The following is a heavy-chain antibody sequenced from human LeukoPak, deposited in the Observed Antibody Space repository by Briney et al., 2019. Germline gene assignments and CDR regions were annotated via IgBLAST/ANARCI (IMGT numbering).Heavy chain of an antibody. CDR1: GFTFSSYA. V-gene: IGHV3-23*01. CDR2: ISGSGGST. CDR3: AKDTDYYGSGSYSDP. Sequence: PRGSLRLSCAASGFTFSSYAMSWVRQAPGKGLEWVSAISGSGGSTYYADSVKGRFTISRDNSKNTLYLQMNSLRAEDTAVYYCAKDTDYYGSGSYSDPWGQGTLVTVSS. D-gene: IGHD3-10*01. J-gene: IGHJ5*02.